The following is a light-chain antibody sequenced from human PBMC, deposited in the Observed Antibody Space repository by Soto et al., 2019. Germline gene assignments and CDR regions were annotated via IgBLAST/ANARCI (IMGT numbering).Light chain of an antibody. CDR3: QQYNSWPET. Sequence: EILMTQSPATLSVSPGERATLSCRASQSISSNLAWYHPKLGQAPRLLIYDAFTRATDSPDRLSGSGSGTEFTLTIGSLQSEDFAVYYCQQYNSWPETFGQGTKVNIK. V-gene: IGKV3-15*01. CDR1: QSISSN. CDR2: DAF. J-gene: IGKJ1*01.